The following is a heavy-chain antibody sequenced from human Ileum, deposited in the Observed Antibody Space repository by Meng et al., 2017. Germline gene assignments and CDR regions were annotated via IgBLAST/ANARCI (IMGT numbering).Heavy chain of an antibody. CDR2: IYSTGTT. V-gene: IGHV4-39*07. CDR1: GGSRSSTTIVYS. J-gene: IGHJ5*02. D-gene: IGHD3-9*01. Sequence: QLTRQASGHRLVKLSETLSLTCSGAGGSRSSTTIVYSWGWLRQPPGKGLEWIGSIYSTGTTYYNPSLESRVTISRDTSKNQFSLKLTSVTAADTAVYYCARQPTGYPNWFDPWGQGTLVTVSS. CDR3: ARQPTGYPNWFDP.